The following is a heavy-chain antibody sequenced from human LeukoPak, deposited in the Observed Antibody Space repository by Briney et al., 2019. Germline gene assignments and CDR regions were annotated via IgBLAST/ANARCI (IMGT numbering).Heavy chain of an antibody. CDR3: AKGPLIEVAGTTWDY. Sequence: GGSLRLSCAASGFTFSTYAMSWVRQAAGKGLEWVSLISGSGGGTYYADSVKGRVTISRDNSKNTLYMQMNSLRAEDTAVYYCAKGPLIEVAGTTWDYWGQGTLVTVSS. D-gene: IGHD6-19*01. J-gene: IGHJ4*02. CDR1: GFTFSTYA. CDR2: ISGSGGGT. V-gene: IGHV3-23*01.